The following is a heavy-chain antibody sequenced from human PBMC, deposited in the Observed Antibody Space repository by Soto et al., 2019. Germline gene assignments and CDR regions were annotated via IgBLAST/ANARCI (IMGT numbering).Heavy chain of an antibody. J-gene: IGHJ4*02. Sequence: QVQLQESGPGLVKPSQTLSLTCTVSGGSISSGGYYWSWIRQHPGKGLEWIGYIYYSGSTYYNPSRKSRVTRSVDTSKNQFSLKLSSVTAADTAVYYCARGSNPSRVFDYWGQGTLVTVSS. V-gene: IGHV4-31*03. CDR1: GGSISSGGYY. CDR2: IYYSGST. CDR3: ARGSNPSRVFDY. D-gene: IGHD4-4*01.